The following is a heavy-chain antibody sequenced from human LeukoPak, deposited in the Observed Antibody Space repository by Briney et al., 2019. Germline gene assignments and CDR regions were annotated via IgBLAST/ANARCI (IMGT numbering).Heavy chain of an antibody. CDR2: INHSGST. CDR3: ARGLEWLKYNWFDP. Sequence: SETLSLTCAVYGGSFSGYYWSWLRQPPGKGLEWIGEINHSGSTNYNPSLKGRVTISVDTSKNQFSLKLSSVTAADTAVYYCARGLEWLKYNWFDPWGQGTLVTVSS. D-gene: IGHD3-3*01. CDR1: GGSFSGYY. V-gene: IGHV4-34*01. J-gene: IGHJ5*02.